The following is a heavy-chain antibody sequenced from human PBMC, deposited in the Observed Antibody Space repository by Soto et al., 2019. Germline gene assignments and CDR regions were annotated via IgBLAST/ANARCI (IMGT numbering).Heavy chain of an antibody. D-gene: IGHD6-6*01. CDR2: IYPSDSRT. CDR1: GYTFANYW. CDR3: SKCKYSTSVRYLQH. J-gene: IGHJ1*01. Sequence: EVLLVQSGPEMKKPGESLKISCESSGYTFANYWIGWVRQVPGKGLEWVAIIYPSDSRTIYSPSFQGQVTISADKSISTAYLQWTSLKASDTAIYYCSKCKYSTSVRYLQHWGQGTPVIVSS. V-gene: IGHV5-51*01.